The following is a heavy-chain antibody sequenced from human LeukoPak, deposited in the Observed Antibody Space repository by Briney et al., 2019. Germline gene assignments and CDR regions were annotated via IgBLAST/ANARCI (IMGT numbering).Heavy chain of an antibody. CDR2: IYNTGSA. D-gene: IGHD1-26*01. CDR1: GGSISHYY. V-gene: IGHV4-4*09. J-gene: IGHJ5*02. CDR3: ARRNLRVGARSSGPPGRNWFDP. Sequence: PSETLSLTCTVSGGSISHYYWTWIRQPPGKGLEWIGYIYNTGSANYNPPLKSRVTISLDTSNNHFSLKLNSVTAADTAVYYCARRNLRVGARSSGPPGRNWFDPWGQGTLVTVSS.